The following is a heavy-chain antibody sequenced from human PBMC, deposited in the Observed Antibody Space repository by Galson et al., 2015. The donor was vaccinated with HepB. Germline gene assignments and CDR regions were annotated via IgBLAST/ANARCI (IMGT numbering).Heavy chain of an antibody. J-gene: IGHJ4*02. V-gene: IGHV3-30*18. CDR1: GFTLSNYG. CDR3: AKDPYLYSALAGTMAGFDY. CDR2: ISYDGSNK. D-gene: IGHD6-19*01. Sequence: SLRLSCAASGFTLSNYGMHWVRQAPGKGLEWVEVISYDGSNKYYADSVKGRFTISRDNSKNTLYLQMNSLRAEDTALYYCAKDPYLYSALAGTMAGFDYWGQGTLVTVSS.